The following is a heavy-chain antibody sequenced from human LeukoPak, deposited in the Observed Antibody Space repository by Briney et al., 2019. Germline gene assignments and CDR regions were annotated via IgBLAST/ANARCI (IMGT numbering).Heavy chain of an antibody. CDR3: ARELPLNTIFGVVIYGFDY. J-gene: IGHJ4*02. D-gene: IGHD3-3*01. Sequence: GASVKVSCKASGYTFTSYDINWVRQATGQGLEWMGWMNPNSGNTGYAQKFQGRVTMTRNTSISTAYMELSSLRSEDTAVYYCARELPLNTIFGVVIYGFDYWGQGTLVTVSS. CDR2: MNPNSGNT. V-gene: IGHV1-8*01. CDR1: GYTFTSYD.